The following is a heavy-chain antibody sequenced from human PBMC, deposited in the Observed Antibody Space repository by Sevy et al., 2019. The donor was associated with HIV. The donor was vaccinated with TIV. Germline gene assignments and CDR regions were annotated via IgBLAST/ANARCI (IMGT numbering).Heavy chain of an antibody. CDR3: AREGCTKPHDY. CDR1: GFTFSKYS. Sequence: GGSLRLSCAASGFTFSKYSMSWVRQPPGKGLEWVSTWSFGCGEINHADSVKGRFTVSRDNSKNSLYLQMNNLGAEDTAVYYCAREGCTKPHDYWGQGPLVSVSS. D-gene: IGHD2-8*01. CDR2: WSFGCGEI. J-gene: IGHJ4*02. V-gene: IGHV3-23*01.